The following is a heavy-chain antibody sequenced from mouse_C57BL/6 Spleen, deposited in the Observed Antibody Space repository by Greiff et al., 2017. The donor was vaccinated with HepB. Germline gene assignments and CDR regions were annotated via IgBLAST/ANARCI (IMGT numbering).Heavy chain of an antibody. V-gene: IGHV1-15*01. CDR1: GYTFTDYE. J-gene: IGHJ1*03. Sequence: VQLQQSGAELVRPGASVTLSCKASGYTFTDYEMHWVKQTPVNGLEWIGAIDPETGGIDYNQKFKGKAIMTADNSSNTAYMELSSLTSEDSAVYYCTRGRDYFDVRGTVATVDVSS. CDR2: IDPETGGI. CDR3: TRGRDYFDV.